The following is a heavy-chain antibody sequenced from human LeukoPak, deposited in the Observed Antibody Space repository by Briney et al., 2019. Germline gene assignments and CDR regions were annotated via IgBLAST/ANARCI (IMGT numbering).Heavy chain of an antibody. J-gene: IGHJ3*02. CDR2: IHYSGST. Sequence: PSETLSLTCSVSGGSISSYYWSWIRQPPGKGLEWIGSIHYSGSTNYNPSLKSRVTISVDTSKNHFSLRLSSVTAADTAVYYCARLLAVAGGDAFDIWGQGKMVTVSS. D-gene: IGHD6-19*01. V-gene: IGHV4-59*08. CDR3: ARLLAVAGGDAFDI. CDR1: GGSISSYY.